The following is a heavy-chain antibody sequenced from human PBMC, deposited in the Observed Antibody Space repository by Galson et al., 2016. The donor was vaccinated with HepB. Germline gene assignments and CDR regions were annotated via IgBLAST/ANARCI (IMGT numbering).Heavy chain of an antibody. CDR3: AHQSGGYNYGYVY. CDR2: IYWNDDK. D-gene: IGHD5-18*01. V-gene: IGHV2-5*01. CDR1: GFSLRTSGVG. J-gene: IGHJ4*02. Sequence: PALVKPTQTLTLTCTSSGFSLRTSGVGVGWIRQPPGKALEWLAIIYWNDDKRYSPSLKSRLTITKDTSRNLVVLRMTNMDPVDAATYYCAHQSGGYNYGYVYWGQGTLVTASS.